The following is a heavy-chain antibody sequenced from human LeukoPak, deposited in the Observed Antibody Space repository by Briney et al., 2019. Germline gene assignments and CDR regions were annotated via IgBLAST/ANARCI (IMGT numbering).Heavy chain of an antibody. D-gene: IGHD4-23*01. CDR2: INHSGST. J-gene: IGHJ6*03. CDR1: GGSFSGYY. V-gene: IGHV4-34*01. Sequence: SETLSLTCAVYGGSFSGYYWSWIRQPPGEGLEWIGEINHSGSTNYNPSLKSRVTISVDTSKNQFSLKLSSVTAADTAVYYCARWIGDYGGKGSNYYYYYYMDVWGKGTTVTVSS. CDR3: ARWIGDYGGKGSNYYYYYYMDV.